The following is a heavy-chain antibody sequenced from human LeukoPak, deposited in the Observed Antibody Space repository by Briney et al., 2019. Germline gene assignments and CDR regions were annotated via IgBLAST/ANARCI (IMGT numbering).Heavy chain of an antibody. D-gene: IGHD5-18*01. CDR3: AKDSTAMVPDGGFDP. CDR1: GFTFSSYG. CDR2: IWYDGSNK. V-gene: IGHV3-33*06. J-gene: IGHJ5*02. Sequence: GGSLRLSCAASGFTFSSYGMHWVRQAPGKGLEWVAVIWYDGSNKYYADSVKGRITISRDNSKNTLYLQMNSLRAEDTAVYYCAKDSTAMVPDGGFDPWGQGTLVTVSS.